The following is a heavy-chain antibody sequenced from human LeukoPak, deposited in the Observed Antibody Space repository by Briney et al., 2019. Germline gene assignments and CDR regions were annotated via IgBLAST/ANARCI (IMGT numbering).Heavy chain of an antibody. V-gene: IGHV1-46*01. CDR1: GYTFTSYY. Sequence: GASVKVSCKASGYTFTSYYMHWVRQAPGQGLEWMGIINPSGGSTSYAQKFQGRVTMTRDMSTSTVYMELSSLRSGDTAVYYCARDQKDLVAAIELNWFDPWGQGTLVTVSS. CDR2: INPSGGST. D-gene: IGHD2-15*01. CDR3: ARDQKDLVAAIELNWFDP. J-gene: IGHJ5*02.